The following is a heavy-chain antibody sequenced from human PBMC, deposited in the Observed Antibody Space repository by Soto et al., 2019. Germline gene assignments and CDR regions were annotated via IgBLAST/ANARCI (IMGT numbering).Heavy chain of an antibody. CDR2: IYHSGST. D-gene: IGHD6-19*01. J-gene: IGHJ5*02. Sequence: QVQLQESGPGLVKPSETLSLICTVSGGSVSSGSYHWGWIRQPPGKGLEWIGYIYHSGSTNYNPSLKSRVTISVDTSKNQFSLSLTSVTAADTAVYYCARLSVAWFDPWGQGTLVTVAS. CDR1: GGSVSSGSYH. CDR3: ARLSVAWFDP. V-gene: IGHV4-61*01.